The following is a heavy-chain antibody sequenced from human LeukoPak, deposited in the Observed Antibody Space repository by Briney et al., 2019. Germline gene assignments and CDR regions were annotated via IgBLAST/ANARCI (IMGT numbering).Heavy chain of an antibody. CDR3: ANQITGRGDY. CDR2: ISYDGSNK. D-gene: IGHD1-20*01. Sequence: PGGSLRLSCAASGFTFSSYGMLWVRQAAGKGLEWVAVISYDGSNKHYADSVKGRFTISRDNSKNTLYLQMNSLRAEDTAVYYCANQITGRGDYWGQGTLVTVSS. V-gene: IGHV3-30*18. CDR1: GFTFSSYG. J-gene: IGHJ4*02.